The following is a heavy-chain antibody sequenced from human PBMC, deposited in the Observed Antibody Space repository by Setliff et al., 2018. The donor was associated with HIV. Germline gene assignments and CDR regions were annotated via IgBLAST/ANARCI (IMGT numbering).Heavy chain of an antibody. Sequence: ASVKVSCKASGYTFTSYHMYWVRQAPGQGLEWMGSINPSGGSTSYAQKFQGRVTMTRDTSISTVNMELSSLRSEDTAVYFCARVGRLHYLTPFYYYGMDVWGQGTTVTVSS. CDR3: ARVGRLHYLTPFYYYGMDV. CDR1: GYTFTSYH. D-gene: IGHD4-4*01. V-gene: IGHV1-46*01. CDR2: INPSGGST. J-gene: IGHJ6*02.